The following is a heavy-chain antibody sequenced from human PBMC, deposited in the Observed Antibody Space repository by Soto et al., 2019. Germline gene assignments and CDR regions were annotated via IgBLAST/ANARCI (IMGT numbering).Heavy chain of an antibody. V-gene: IGHV1-46*01. CDR1: GYTFTGYY. CDR2: INPSGGST. Sequence: ASVKVSCQASGYTFTGYYMHWVRQAPGQGLEWMGIINPSGGSTSYAQKFQGRVTMTRDTSTSTVYMELSSLRSEDTAVYYFASGDSSGYYCEYWGQGTLVTVSS. D-gene: IGHD3-22*01. CDR3: ASGDSSGYYCEY. J-gene: IGHJ4*02.